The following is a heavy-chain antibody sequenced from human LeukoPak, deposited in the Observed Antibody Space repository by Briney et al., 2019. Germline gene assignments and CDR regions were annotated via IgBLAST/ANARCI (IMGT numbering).Heavy chain of an antibody. J-gene: IGHJ4*02. V-gene: IGHV5-51*01. CDR1: GYSFSTYW. Sequence: GESLKTSCEGFGYSFSTYWIAWVRQMPGKGLEWMGIIYPGDSDTRYSPSFQGQVTISADKSISTAYLQWTSLKASDTAMYYCAKVYSSSSAFLDSWGQGTLVTVSS. D-gene: IGHD6-6*01. CDR2: IYPGDSDT. CDR3: AKVYSSSSAFLDS.